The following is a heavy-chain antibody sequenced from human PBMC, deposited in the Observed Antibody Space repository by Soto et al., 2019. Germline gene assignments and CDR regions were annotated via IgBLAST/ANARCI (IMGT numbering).Heavy chain of an antibody. V-gene: IGHV4-34*01. Sequence: SETQSLTYTVSGGSRSNNYWSWIRQSPGKGLEWIGEINRSGSTNYNPSLKSRVTISVDTSKNQFSLKVTSVTDADTAVYYCARRPDGFDIWGQGTMVTVSS. CDR2: INRSGST. D-gene: IGHD6-6*01. J-gene: IGHJ3*02. CDR1: GGSRSNNY. CDR3: ARRPDGFDI.